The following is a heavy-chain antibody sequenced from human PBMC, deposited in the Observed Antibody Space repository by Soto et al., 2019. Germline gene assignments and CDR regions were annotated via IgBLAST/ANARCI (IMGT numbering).Heavy chain of an antibody. CDR3: AKDKPWFDP. Sequence: QVQLVESGGGVVQPGRSLRLSCAASGFPFSSNALHGVGRAPGKGLEWVAVISYDGSNKYYADSVKGRFTISRDNSKNTLYLQMNSLRAEDTAVYYCAKDKPWFDPWGQGTLVTVSS. CDR2: ISYDGSNK. CDR1: GFPFSSNA. V-gene: IGHV3-30*18. J-gene: IGHJ5*02.